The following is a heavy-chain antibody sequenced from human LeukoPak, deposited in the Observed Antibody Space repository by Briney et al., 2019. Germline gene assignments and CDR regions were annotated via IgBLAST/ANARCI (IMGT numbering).Heavy chain of an antibody. V-gene: IGHV4-34*01. J-gene: IGHJ4*02. CDR1: GGSFSGYY. CDR2: INHSGFT. D-gene: IGHD3-22*01. CDR3: ARGPPRDYDSSGFNYNY. Sequence: SETLSLPCAIYGGSFSGYYWSWIRQPPGKGLEWIGEINHSGFTNYNPSLKSRVTISEDTSKNQFSLKLSSVTAADTAVYYCARGPPRDYDSSGFNYNYWGQGTLVPVSS.